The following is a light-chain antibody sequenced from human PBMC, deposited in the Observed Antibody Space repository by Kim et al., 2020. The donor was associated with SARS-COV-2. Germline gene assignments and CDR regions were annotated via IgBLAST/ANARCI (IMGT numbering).Light chain of an antibody. J-gene: IGLJ2*01. Sequence: SYELTQPPSVSVSPGQTASITCSGDKLGDKYACWYQQKPGQSPVLVIYHDSKRPSGIPERFSGYNSGNTATLTISGTQAMEEADYYCQAWDSSTAVFGGG. V-gene: IGLV3-1*01. CDR3: QAWDSSTAV. CDR1: KLGDKY. CDR2: HDS.